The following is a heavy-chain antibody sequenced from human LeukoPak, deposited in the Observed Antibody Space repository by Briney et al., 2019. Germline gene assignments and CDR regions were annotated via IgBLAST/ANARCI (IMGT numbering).Heavy chain of an antibody. CDR1: GGSISSGDYY. V-gene: IGHV4-30-4*08. CDR2: IYYSGST. J-gene: IGHJ5*02. Sequence: SETLSLTCTVSGGSISSGDYYWSWIRQPPGKALEWIGYIYYSGSTYYNPSLKSRVTISVDTSKNQFSLKLSSVTAADTAVYYCAGTRTTVTTFWFDPWGQGTLVTVSS. D-gene: IGHD4-17*01. CDR3: AGTRTTVTTFWFDP.